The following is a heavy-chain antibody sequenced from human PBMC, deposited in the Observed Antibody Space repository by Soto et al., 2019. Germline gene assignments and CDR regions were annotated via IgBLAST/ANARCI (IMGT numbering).Heavy chain of an antibody. J-gene: IGHJ4*01. Sequence: QVQLVQSGAEVKKPGASVKVSCKASGYTFTSYDINWVRQATGQGLEWMGWMNPNSDNPGYAQQFQGRVTMTRNTSISTAYMELSSLRSEDTAVYYCARGGQARIPAAGTPYWGHGTLVTVSS. CDR1: GYTFTSYD. CDR2: MNPNSDNP. V-gene: IGHV1-8*01. D-gene: IGHD6-13*01. CDR3: ARGGQARIPAAGTPY.